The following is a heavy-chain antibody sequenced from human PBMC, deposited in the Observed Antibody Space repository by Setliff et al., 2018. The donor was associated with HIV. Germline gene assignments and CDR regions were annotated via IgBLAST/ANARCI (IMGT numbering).Heavy chain of an antibody. D-gene: IGHD6-13*01. V-gene: IGHV4-61*02. Sequence: PSETLSLTCTVSGDSISSGSYYWSWIRQPAGKGLEWIGRIYTSGTTNYNPSLKSRVTISVDTSKNQFSLKLSSVTAAGTAVYYCARSSSSWSGWFDPWGQGTLVTVSS. J-gene: IGHJ5*02. CDR2: IYTSGTT. CDR3: ARSSSSWSGWFDP. CDR1: GDSISSGSYY.